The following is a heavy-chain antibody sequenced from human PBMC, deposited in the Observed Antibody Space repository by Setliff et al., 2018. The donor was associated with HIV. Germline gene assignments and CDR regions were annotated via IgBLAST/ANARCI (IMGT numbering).Heavy chain of an antibody. V-gene: IGHV1-8*03. Sequence: ASVKVSCKASGYTFTSYDINWVRQATGQGLEWMGWMNPNSGNTGYAQKFQGRVIITTDESTGTAYMELSSLKDDDTAIYYCARPAPLLGTSPANNAFDIWGQGTTVTVSS. CDR1: GYTFTSYD. D-gene: IGHD3-10*01. CDR2: MNPNSGNT. J-gene: IGHJ3*02. CDR3: ARPAPLLGTSPANNAFDI.